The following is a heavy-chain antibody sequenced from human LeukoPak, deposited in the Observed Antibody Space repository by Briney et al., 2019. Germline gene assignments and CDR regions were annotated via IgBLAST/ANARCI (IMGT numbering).Heavy chain of an antibody. CDR3: ARELIAVAGTYFDN. V-gene: IGHV3-11*01. Sequence: GGSLRLSCAASGFTFSDYYMSWIRQAPGKGLEWVSYISSSGSTIYYADSVKGRFTVSRDNAQNSLYLQMNSLRAEDTAVYYCARELIAVAGTYFDNWGQGTLVIVSS. J-gene: IGHJ4*02. CDR1: GFTFSDYY. CDR2: ISSSGSTI. D-gene: IGHD6-19*01.